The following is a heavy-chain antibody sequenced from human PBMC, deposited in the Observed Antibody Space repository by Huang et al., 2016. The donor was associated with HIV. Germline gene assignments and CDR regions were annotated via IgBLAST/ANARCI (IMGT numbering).Heavy chain of an antibody. CDR3: ARRFSSSSGYFDY. J-gene: IGHJ4*02. CDR2: IFPDDSDT. V-gene: IGHV5-51*01. Sequence: VQLVQSGAEVKKPGESLKISCMGSGYSFSSYWIAWVRQMPGKGLGWMGIIFPDDSDTTYSPSFEGQVTISADKSIGTAYLQWSSLKASDTAMYYCARRFSSSSGYFDYWGQGSLVTVSS. CDR1: GYSFSSYW. D-gene: IGHD6-6*01.